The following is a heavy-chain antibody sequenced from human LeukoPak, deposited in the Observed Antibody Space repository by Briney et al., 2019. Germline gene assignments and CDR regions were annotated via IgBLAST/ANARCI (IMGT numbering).Heavy chain of an antibody. CDR1: GFTFSSYW. CDR3: AKDIVVVPAAAYYYYYYGMDV. CDR2: IKQDGSEK. D-gene: IGHD2-2*01. V-gene: IGHV3-7*01. Sequence: GGSLRLSCAASGFTFSSYWMSWVRQAPGKGLEWVANIKQDGSEKYYVDSVKGRFTISRDNAKNSLYLQMNSLRAEDTAVYYCAKDIVVVPAAAYYYYYYGMDVWGQGTTVTVSS. J-gene: IGHJ6*02.